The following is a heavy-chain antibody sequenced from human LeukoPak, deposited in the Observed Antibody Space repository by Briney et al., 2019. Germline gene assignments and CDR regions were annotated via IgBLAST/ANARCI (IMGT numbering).Heavy chain of an antibody. CDR3: AWIAAAGKGILDY. J-gene: IGHJ4*02. Sequence: SETLSLTCTVSGGSISSSSYYWGWIRQPPGKGLEWIGSIYYSGSTYYNPSLKSRVTISVDTSKNRFSLKLSSVTAADTAVYYCAWIAAAGKGILDYWGQGTLVTVSS. D-gene: IGHD6-13*01. CDR2: IYYSGST. CDR1: GGSISSSSYY. V-gene: IGHV4-39*07.